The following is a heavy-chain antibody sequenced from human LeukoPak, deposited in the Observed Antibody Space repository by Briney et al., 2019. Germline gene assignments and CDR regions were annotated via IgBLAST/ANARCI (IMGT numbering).Heavy chain of an antibody. V-gene: IGHV5-10-1*01. D-gene: IGHD1-7*01. CDR1: GYSFTSYW. Sequence: GESLKISCKGSGYSFTSYWISWVRQMPGKGLEWMGRIDPSDSYTNYSPSFQGHVTISADKSISTAYLQWSSLKASDTAMYYCARHTSGTTLAFDIWGLGTMVTVSS. CDR2: IDPSDSYT. J-gene: IGHJ3*02. CDR3: ARHTSGTTLAFDI.